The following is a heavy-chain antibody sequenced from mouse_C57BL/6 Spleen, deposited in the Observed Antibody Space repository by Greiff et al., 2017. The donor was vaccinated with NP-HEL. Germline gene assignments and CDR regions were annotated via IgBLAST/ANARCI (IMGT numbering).Heavy chain of an antibody. J-gene: IGHJ2*01. CDR3: AKEKTSSFTLNRGFDY. D-gene: IGHD1-3*01. Sequence: QVQLQQPGAELVKPGASVKMSCKASGYTFTSYWITWVKQRPGQGLEWIGDIYPGSGSTNYNEKFKSKATLTVDTSSSTAFMQLSSLTSEDSAVYYCAKEKTSSFTLNRGFDYWGQGTTLTVSS. V-gene: IGHV1-55*01. CDR2: IYPGSGST. CDR1: GYTFTSYW.